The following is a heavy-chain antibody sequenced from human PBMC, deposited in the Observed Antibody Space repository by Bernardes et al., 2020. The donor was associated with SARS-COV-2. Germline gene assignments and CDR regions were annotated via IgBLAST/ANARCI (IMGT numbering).Heavy chain of an antibody. V-gene: IGHV4-34*01. CDR1: GGPFNDYF. CDR2: ISPGGVT. D-gene: IGHD3-16*02. J-gene: IGHJ3*02. Sequence: ETLSLTCAAYGGPFNDYFWTWIRQSPGKGLEWIGEISPGGVTKYNPSLKSRVTISLETSKNQFSLGLTSVTAADTAVYYCASLSPFCCYRNAFDIWGQGEMVTVSS. CDR3: ASLSPFCCYRNAFDI.